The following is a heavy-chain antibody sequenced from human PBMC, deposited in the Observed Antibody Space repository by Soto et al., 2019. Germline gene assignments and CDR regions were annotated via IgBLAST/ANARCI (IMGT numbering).Heavy chain of an antibody. J-gene: IGHJ6*02. Sequence: QVQLVQSGAEVKKPGASVKVSCKASGYTFTSYTISWVREAPGQGLEWMGWINIYNGNTNYPQKVQGRATMTADASTSTAFMALRSLRSDDTAVYYCARDLDYYGLDVWGQGTTVIVSS. CDR1: GYTFTSYT. CDR3: ARDLDYYGLDV. CDR2: INIYNGNT. V-gene: IGHV1-18*01.